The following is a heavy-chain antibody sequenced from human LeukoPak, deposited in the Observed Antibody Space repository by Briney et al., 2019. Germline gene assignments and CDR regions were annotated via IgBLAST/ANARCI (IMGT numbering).Heavy chain of an antibody. V-gene: IGHV3-30-3*01. CDR3: ARDAYRGLHMGDFDY. CDR1: GFTFSSYA. J-gene: IGHJ4*02. CDR2: ISYDGSNK. Sequence: SGGSLRLSCAASGFTFSSYAMHWVRQAPGKGLEWVAGISYDGSNKYYADSVKGRFTISRDNSKNTLYLQMNSLRAEDTAVYYCARDAYRGLHMGDFDYWGQGTLVTVSS. D-gene: IGHD1-26*01.